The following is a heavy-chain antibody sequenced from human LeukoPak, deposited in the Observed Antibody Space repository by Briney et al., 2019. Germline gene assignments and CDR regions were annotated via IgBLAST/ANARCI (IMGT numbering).Heavy chain of an antibody. CDR1: GGSISRYY. J-gene: IGHJ4*02. D-gene: IGHD4-17*01. Sequence: SETLSLTCTVSGGSISRYYWSWVRQPAGKGVEWIGRIYTSGSTNYNPSLKSRVTMSVDTSKNQFSLKLSSVTAADTAVYYCARVHRPTGYYFDYWGQGTLVTVSS. CDR2: IYTSGST. V-gene: IGHV4-4*07. CDR3: ARVHRPTGYYFDY.